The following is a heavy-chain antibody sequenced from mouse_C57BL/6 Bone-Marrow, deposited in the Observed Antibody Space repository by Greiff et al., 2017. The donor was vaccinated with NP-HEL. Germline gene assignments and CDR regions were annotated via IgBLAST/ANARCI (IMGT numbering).Heavy chain of an antibody. D-gene: IGHD1-1*01. CDR1: GFTFSNYW. CDR2: IRLKSDNYAT. Sequence: EVKLMESGGGLVQPGGSMKLSCVASGFTFSNYWMNWVRQSPETGLEWVAQIRLKSDNYATHYAESVKGRFTISRDDSKSSVYLQMNNLRAEDTGIYYCTDFYGRGYWGQGTTLTVSS. V-gene: IGHV6-3*01. J-gene: IGHJ2*01. CDR3: TDFYGRGY.